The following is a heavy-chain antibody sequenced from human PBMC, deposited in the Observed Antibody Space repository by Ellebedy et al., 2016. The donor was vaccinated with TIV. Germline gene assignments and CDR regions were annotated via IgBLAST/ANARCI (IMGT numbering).Heavy chain of an antibody. J-gene: IGHJ4*02. Sequence: GGSLRLSXAASGFTFSSYAMSWVRRAPGKGLEWVANIKQEGSEKNYADPVKGRFTISRDNAKNSLHLQMNSLRAEDTAVYYCARAGFYGRVIDYWGQGTLVTVSS. CDR2: IKQEGSEK. D-gene: IGHD2/OR15-2a*01. CDR3: ARAGFYGRVIDY. V-gene: IGHV3-7*01. CDR1: GFTFSSYA.